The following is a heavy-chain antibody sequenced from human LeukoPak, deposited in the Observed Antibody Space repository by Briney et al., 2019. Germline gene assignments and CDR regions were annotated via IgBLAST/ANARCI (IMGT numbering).Heavy chain of an antibody. CDR3: ARGSGCTNGVCYLRYWYFDL. CDR2: MYFSGST. D-gene: IGHD2-8*01. J-gene: IGHJ2*01. Sequence: SETLSLTCTVSGGSISSGPYYWGWIRQPPGKGLEWIGVMYFSGSTHYNPSLKSRVTMSVDTSKNQFSLKLSSVTAADTAVYYCARGSGCTNGVCYLRYWYFDLWGRGTLVTVSS. CDR1: GGSISSGPYY. V-gene: IGHV4-39*07.